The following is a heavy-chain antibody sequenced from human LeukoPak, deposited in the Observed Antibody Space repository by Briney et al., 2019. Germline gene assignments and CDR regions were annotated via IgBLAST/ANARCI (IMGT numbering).Heavy chain of an antibody. V-gene: IGHV3-64*01. CDR2: IRYNGDST. CDR3: ARSRYCSTITSYTSPTWFDP. Sequence: PGGSLRLSCAASGFTFNTYVMHWIRQAPGKGLEYVSGIRYNGDSTYYANSVMGRFTISRDNSKNALYLQMDSLRAEDMAVYYCARSRYCSTITSYTSPTWFDPWGQGTLVTVSS. J-gene: IGHJ5*02. CDR1: GFTFNTYV. D-gene: IGHD2-2*01.